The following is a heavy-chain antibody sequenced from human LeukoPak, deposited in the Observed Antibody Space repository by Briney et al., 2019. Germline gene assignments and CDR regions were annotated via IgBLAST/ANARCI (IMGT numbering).Heavy chain of an antibody. CDR1: GGSISSYY. Sequence: KSSETLSLTCTVSGGSISSYYWSWIRQPPGKGLEWIGYIYTSGSTNYNPSLKSRVTISVDTSKNQFSLKLSSVTAADTAVYYCARQGKITMVRGVIEWGQGTLVTVSS. CDR2: IYTSGST. V-gene: IGHV4-4*09. CDR3: ARQGKITMVRGVIE. J-gene: IGHJ4*02. D-gene: IGHD3-10*01.